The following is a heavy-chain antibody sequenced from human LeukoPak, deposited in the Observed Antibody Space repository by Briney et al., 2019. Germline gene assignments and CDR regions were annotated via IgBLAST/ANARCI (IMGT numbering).Heavy chain of an antibody. CDR3: ARDDGRGVVTPY. D-gene: IGHD2-21*02. Sequence: TATLSLTCTVSGGSISGWYWSWIRQPPGKGLEWIGSIYYTGRTHYNPSLKSRVIISVDTSKNQFSLHLISVTAADTAVYYCARDDGRGVVTPYWGQGTLVTVSS. CDR1: GGSISGWY. V-gene: IGHV4-59*12. CDR2: IYYTGRT. J-gene: IGHJ4*02.